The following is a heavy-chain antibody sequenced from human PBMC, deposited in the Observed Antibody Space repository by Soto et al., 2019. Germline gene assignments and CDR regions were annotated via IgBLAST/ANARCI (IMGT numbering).Heavy chain of an antibody. CDR3: ARAVTMVRASFYYYGMDV. CDR1: GGTFSSYA. V-gene: IGHV1-69*01. D-gene: IGHD3-10*01. Sequence: QVQLVQSGAEVKKPGSSVKVSCKASGGTFSSYAISWVRQAPGQGLEWMGGIIPIFGTANYAQKFQGRVTITADESTSTAYMELSSLRSEDTAVYYCARAVTMVRASFYYYGMDVWGQGTTVTVSS. CDR2: IIPIFGTA. J-gene: IGHJ6*02.